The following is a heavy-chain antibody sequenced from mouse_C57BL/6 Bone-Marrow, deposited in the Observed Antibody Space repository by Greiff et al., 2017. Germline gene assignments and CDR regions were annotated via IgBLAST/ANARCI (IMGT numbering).Heavy chain of an antibody. Sequence: EVQLQQSGAELVRPGASVKLSCTASGFNIKDDYMHWVKQRPEQGLEWIGWIDPENGDTEYASKFQGKATITADTSSNTAYLQLSSLTSEDTAVYYCITATVVLDYWGQGTTLTVSS. V-gene: IGHV14-4*01. D-gene: IGHD1-1*01. CDR2: IDPENGDT. J-gene: IGHJ2*01. CDR3: ITATVVLDY. CDR1: GFNIKDDY.